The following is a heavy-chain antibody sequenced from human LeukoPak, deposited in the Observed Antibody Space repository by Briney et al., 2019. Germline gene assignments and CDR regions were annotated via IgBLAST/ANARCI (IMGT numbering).Heavy chain of an antibody. D-gene: IGHD2-8*01. CDR3: AKGSGVSFDY. CDR2: ISGSGGST. V-gene: IGHV3-23*01. J-gene: IGHJ4*02. CDR1: GFTFSSYA. Sequence: GGSLRLSCAASGFTFSSYAMSGVPQAPGRGLEWVSAISGSGGSTYYADSVKGRFTISRDNSKNTLYLQMNSLRAEDTAVYYCAKGSGVSFDYWGQGTLVTVSS.